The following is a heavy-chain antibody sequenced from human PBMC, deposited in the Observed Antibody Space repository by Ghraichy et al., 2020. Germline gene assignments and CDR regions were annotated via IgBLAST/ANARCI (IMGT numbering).Heavy chain of an antibody. V-gene: IGHV3-7*03. D-gene: IGHD1-26*01. Sequence: GGSLRLSCAASGFTFSSYWMTWVRQAPGKGLEWVANIKQDGSEKYYVDSVGGRFTISRDNAKKSLYLLMNSLRAEDTAVYYCAKSAWEVRPHYYGMDVWGGGTTVTVSS. CDR3: AKSAWEVRPHYYGMDV. CDR2: IKQDGSEK. CDR1: GFTFSSYW. J-gene: IGHJ6*04.